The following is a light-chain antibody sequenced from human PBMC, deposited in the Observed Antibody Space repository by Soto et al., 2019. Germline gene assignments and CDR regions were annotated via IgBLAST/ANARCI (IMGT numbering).Light chain of an antibody. Sequence: SYELTQPPSVSVSPEQTASITCSGDKLGDKYACWYQQKPGQSPVLVIYQDSKRPSGIPERFSGSNSGNTATLTISGTQAMDEADYYCQAWDSSTRVVFGGGTKVTVL. CDR1: KLGDKY. J-gene: IGLJ2*01. CDR2: QDS. V-gene: IGLV3-1*01. CDR3: QAWDSSTRVV.